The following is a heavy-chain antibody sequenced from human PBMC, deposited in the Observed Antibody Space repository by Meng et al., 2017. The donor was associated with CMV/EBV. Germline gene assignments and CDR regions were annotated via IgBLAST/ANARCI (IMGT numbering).Heavy chain of an antibody. Sequence: TFSSYGMHWVRQAPGKGLEWVAVIWYDGSNKYYADSVKGRFTISRDNSKNTLYLQMNSLRAEDTAVYYCAKDRRRYCSSTSCLNIDYWGQGTLVTVSS. D-gene: IGHD2-2*01. J-gene: IGHJ4*02. CDR3: AKDRRRYCSSTSCLNIDY. V-gene: IGHV3-33*06. CDR2: IWYDGSNK. CDR1: TFSSYG.